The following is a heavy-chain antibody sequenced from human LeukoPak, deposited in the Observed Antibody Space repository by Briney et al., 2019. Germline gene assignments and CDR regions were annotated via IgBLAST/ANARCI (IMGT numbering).Heavy chain of an antibody. CDR2: VIPILGTA. CDR1: GGTFSSYA. J-gene: IGHJ2*01. V-gene: IGHV1-69*13. CDR3: AREGATSYWYFDL. Sequence: GASVKVSCKASGGTFSSYASSWVRQAPGQGLEWMGGVIPILGTANYAQKFQGRVTITPDESTSTAYMELSSLRSEDTAVYYCAREGATSYWYFDLWGRGTLVTVSS. D-gene: IGHD1-26*01.